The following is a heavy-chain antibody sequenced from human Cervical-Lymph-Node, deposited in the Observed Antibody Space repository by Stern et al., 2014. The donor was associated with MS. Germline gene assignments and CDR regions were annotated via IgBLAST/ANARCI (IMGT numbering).Heavy chain of an antibody. CDR2: IYHTGSA. J-gene: IGHJ4*02. CDR1: GDSISSNNW. V-gene: IGHV4-4*02. Sequence: QVQLGQSGPGLVKPSGTLSLTCTVSGDSISSNNWWSWVRQSPGQGLEWIVEIYHTGSANYNPSLKSRVTTSVDKSKNKFSLPLNSVTAADTAMYFCARDHSRGGGFNSLDYWGPGTLVTVSS. CDR3: ARDHSRGGGFNSLDY. D-gene: IGHD6-25*01.